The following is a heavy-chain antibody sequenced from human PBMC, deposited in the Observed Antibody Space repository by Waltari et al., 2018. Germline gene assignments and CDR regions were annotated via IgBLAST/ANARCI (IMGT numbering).Heavy chain of an antibody. J-gene: IGHJ4*02. CDR1: GGSFSGYY. CDR2: INHSGST. V-gene: IGHV4-34*01. Sequence: QVQLQQWGAGLLKPSETLSLTCAVYGGSFSGYYWSWIRQPPGKGLEWIGEINHSGSTNYNQSHKSRITISVDTSKNQFALKLSSVTAADTAVYYCARSKRGYSQRFDYWGQGTLVTVSS. D-gene: IGHD5-18*01. CDR3: ARSKRGYSQRFDY.